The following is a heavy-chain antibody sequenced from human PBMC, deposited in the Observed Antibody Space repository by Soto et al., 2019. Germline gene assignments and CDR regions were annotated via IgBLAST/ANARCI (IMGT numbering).Heavy chain of an antibody. V-gene: IGHV4-34*01. D-gene: IGHD6-6*01. CDR1: GGSFSGYY. Sequence: SETLSLTCAVYGGSFSGYYWSWIRQPPGEGLEWIGEINHSGSTNYNPSLKSRVTISVDTSKNQFSLKLSSVTAADTAVYYCARDSLGAARGSFDYWGQGTLVTVSS. J-gene: IGHJ4*02. CDR2: INHSGST. CDR3: ARDSLGAARGSFDY.